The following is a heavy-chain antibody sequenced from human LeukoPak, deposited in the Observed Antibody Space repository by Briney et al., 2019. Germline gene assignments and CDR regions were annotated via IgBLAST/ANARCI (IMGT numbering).Heavy chain of an antibody. J-gene: IGHJ4*02. CDR1: GYTFTSYD. Sequence: ASVKVSCKASGYTFTSYDINWVRQASGQGLEWMGWINPNSGNTSYAQKFQGRVTMTRDMSTSTVYMELSSLRSEDTAVYYCAILTTVVTSGFDYWGQGTLVTVSS. CDR2: INPNSGNT. CDR3: AILTTVVTSGFDY. V-gene: IGHV1-8*01. D-gene: IGHD4-23*01.